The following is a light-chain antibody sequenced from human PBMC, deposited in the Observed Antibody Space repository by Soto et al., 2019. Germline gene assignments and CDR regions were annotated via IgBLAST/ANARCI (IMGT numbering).Light chain of an antibody. CDR3: SAWDNSLNGYV. CDR1: SSNIGSNT. V-gene: IGLV1-44*01. J-gene: IGLJ1*01. Sequence: QSVLTQPLSVSASPGQRGTISCSGGSSNIGSNTVAWYQHLPGTAPPRLIFTAGQRPSGVPGRFSGSKSGTSASLAISGLQSEDEGDDYCSAWDNSLNGYVFGPGTKLTVL. CDR2: TAG.